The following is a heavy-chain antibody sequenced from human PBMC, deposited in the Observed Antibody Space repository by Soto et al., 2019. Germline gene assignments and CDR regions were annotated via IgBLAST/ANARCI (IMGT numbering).Heavy chain of an antibody. CDR2: IRTKLNRYSS. CDR3: ASSTTSCHGGVCSLDY. CDR1: GFSFSDRY. V-gene: IGHV3-72*01. Sequence: GSLRLSCAASGFSFSDRYMDWVRQAPGKGLEWVGRIRTKLNRYSSDYAAAVAGRFTISREDSRNSLYLQTNSLRSEDTAVYYCASSTTSCHGGVCSLDYWGQGTMVTVSS. D-gene: IGHD2-2*01. J-gene: IGHJ4*02.